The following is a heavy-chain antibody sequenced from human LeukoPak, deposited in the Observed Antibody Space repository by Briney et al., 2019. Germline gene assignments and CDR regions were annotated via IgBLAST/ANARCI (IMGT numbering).Heavy chain of an antibody. CDR2: ISIDGSTT. CDR1: GFTFSNFW. Sequence: PGGSLRLSCAASGFTFSNFWIHWVRQAPGKGLVWVSRISIDGSTTNYAGSVKGRFTISRDNAKNTGSLQMNGLRVEDTAVYYCARVRTTYYYDTTGYSFDHWGQGTLVTVSS. J-gene: IGHJ4*02. V-gene: IGHV3-74*01. D-gene: IGHD3-22*01. CDR3: ARVRTTYYYDTTGYSFDH.